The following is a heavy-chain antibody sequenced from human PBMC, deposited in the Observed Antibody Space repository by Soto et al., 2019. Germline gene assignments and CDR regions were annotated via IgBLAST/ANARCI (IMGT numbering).Heavy chain of an antibody. V-gene: IGHV1-18*01. CDR1: GYTFTSYG. CDR3: ARDGSDPVYSYGYNYHNAMHV. D-gene: IGHD5-18*01. Sequence: ASVKVSCKASGYTFTSYGISWVRQAPGQGLEWMGWISAYNGNTNYAQKLQGRVTMTTDTSTSTAYMELRSLRSDDTAVYYCARDGSDPVYSYGYNYHNAMHVPGPGTTLTVSS. CDR2: ISAYNGNT. J-gene: IGHJ6*02.